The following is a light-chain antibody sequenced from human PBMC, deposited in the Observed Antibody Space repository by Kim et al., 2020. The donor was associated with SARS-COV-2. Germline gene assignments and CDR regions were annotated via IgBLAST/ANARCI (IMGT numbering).Light chain of an antibody. J-gene: IGKJ1*01. CDR2: GAS. Sequence: PQGERATHSCRASQSVSSNYLAWYQQNPGQAPRLLIYGASSRATGIPDRFSGSGSGTDFTLTITRLEPEDFAVYYCQQYSSSPATFGQGTKVDIK. V-gene: IGKV3-20*01. CDR1: QSVSSNY. CDR3: QQYSSSPAT.